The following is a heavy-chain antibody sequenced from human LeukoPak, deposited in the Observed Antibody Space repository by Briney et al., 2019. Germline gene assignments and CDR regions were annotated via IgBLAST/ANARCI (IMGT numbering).Heavy chain of an antibody. J-gene: IGHJ4*02. CDR3: AREGRVSGYDFDC. Sequence: GSLRLSCAASGFTFSSYWMHWVRQAPGKGLVWVSRINSDGNSITYADSVKGRFTIPRDNAKNTLYLQMNSLRVEDTAVYYCAREGRVSGYDFDCWGQGTLVTVSS. D-gene: IGHD5-12*01. CDR1: GFTFSSYW. CDR2: INSDGNSI. V-gene: IGHV3-74*03.